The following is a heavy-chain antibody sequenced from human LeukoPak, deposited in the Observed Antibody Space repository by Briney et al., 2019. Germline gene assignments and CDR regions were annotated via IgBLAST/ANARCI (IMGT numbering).Heavy chain of an antibody. CDR3: ARISTVTTSRAYYYYYYMDV. Sequence: SETLSLTCTVSGGSISSYYWRWIRQPPGKGLEWIGYIYYSGSTNYNPSLKSRVTISVDTSKNQFSLKLSSVTAADTAVYYCARISTVTTSRAYYYYYYMDVWGKGTTVTVSS. CDR2: IYYSGST. V-gene: IGHV4-59*12. CDR1: GGSISSYY. J-gene: IGHJ6*03. D-gene: IGHD4-17*01.